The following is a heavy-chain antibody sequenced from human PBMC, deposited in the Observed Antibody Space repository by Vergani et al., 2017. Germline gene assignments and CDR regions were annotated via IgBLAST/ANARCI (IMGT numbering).Heavy chain of an antibody. CDR3: GRGRVDNGYFDL. V-gene: IGHV4-39*02. CDR2: INYVGRT. D-gene: IGHD3-10*01. CDR1: GGYINPSSSF. Sequence: QLQLQESGPGLVKPSETLSLICTVSGGYINPSSSFWGWIRQSPGKGLEWIGSINYVGRTYYIPSLQSRATVFVDTSKNHFSLNLTSVTAADTAVYYCGRGRVDNGYFDLWGRGTLVTVS. J-gene: IGHJ2*01.